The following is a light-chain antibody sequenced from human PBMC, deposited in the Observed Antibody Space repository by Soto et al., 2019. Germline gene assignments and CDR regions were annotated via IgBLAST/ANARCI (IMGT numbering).Light chain of an antibody. Sequence: QSALTQPASVSGSPGQSITISCTGTSSDVGGYNYVSWFQQSPGKAPKVMIYEVTNRPSGVSNRFSGSKSGNTASLTISGLQAEDEADSYCSSYTSSNTLIFGGGTKLTVL. CDR2: EVT. J-gene: IGLJ2*01. CDR1: SSDVGGYNY. V-gene: IGLV2-14*01. CDR3: SSYTSSNTLI.